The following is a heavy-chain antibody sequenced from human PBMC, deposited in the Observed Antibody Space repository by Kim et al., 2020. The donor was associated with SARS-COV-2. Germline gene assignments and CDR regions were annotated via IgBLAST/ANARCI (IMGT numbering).Heavy chain of an antibody. V-gene: IGHV3-33*05. J-gene: IGHJ4*02. Sequence: GGSLRLSCAASGFTFSSYGMHWVRQAPGKGLEWVAVISYDGSNKYYADSVKGRFTISRDNSKNTLYLQMNSLRAEDTAVYYCARGGCSSTSCYDDYWGQGTLVTVSS. D-gene: IGHD2-2*01. CDR3: ARGGCSSTSCYDDY. CDR1: GFTFSSYG. CDR2: ISYDGSNK.